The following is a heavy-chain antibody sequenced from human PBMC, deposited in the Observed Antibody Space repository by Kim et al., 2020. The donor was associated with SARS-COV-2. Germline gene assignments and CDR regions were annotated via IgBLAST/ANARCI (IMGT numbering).Heavy chain of an antibody. Sequence: ASVKVSCKASGYTFTSYGISWVRQAPGQGLEWMGWISAYNGNTNYAQKLQGRVTMTTDTSTSTAYMELRSLRSDDTAVYYCARVGSGTLEGYRAFDYWGQGTLVTVSS. D-gene: IGHD3-10*01. CDR3: ARVGSGTLEGYRAFDY. CDR1: GYTFTSYG. V-gene: IGHV1-18*01. CDR2: ISAYNGNT. J-gene: IGHJ4*02.